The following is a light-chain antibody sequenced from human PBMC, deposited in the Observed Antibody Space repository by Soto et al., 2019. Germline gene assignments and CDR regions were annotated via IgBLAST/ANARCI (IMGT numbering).Light chain of an antibody. CDR2: GAS. J-gene: IGKJ2*01. CDR1: QSVSSN. CDR3: QQYNNWPPYT. V-gene: IGKV3-15*01. Sequence: EIVMTQSPATLSVSPGERATLFCRASQSVSSNLAWYQQKPGQAPRLLIYGASTRATGIPARFSGSGSGTEFTLTISSLQYEDFAVYSCQQYNNWPPYTFGQGTKLELK.